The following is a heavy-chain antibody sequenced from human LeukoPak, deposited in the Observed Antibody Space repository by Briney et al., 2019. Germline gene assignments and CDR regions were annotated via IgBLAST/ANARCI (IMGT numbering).Heavy chain of an antibody. CDR1: GGSISNYY. CDR2: IYYSGST. J-gene: IGHJ5*02. CDR3: ARGFWSGYYNSNWFDP. V-gene: IGHV4-59*12. Sequence: SETLSLTCTVSGGSISNYYWSWIRQPPGKGLEWIGYIYYSGSTNYNPSLKSRVTISVDRFKNHFSLKLKSVTAADTAVYYCARGFWSGYYNSNWFDPWGQGTLVTVSS. D-gene: IGHD3-3*01.